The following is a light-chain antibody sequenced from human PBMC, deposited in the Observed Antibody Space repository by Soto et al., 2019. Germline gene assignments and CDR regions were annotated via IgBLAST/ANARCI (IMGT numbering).Light chain of an antibody. CDR2: EVN. CDR3: SSYTAGGTI. Sequence: QSVLIQPASVSGSPGQSITISCTGTSRDVGGSNYVSWYQHHPHRAPKLLIYEVNYRPSGVSSRFSGSKSGNTASLTISGLQAEDEADYYCSSYTAGGTIFGTGTKVTVL. J-gene: IGLJ1*01. CDR1: SRDVGGSNY. V-gene: IGLV2-14*01.